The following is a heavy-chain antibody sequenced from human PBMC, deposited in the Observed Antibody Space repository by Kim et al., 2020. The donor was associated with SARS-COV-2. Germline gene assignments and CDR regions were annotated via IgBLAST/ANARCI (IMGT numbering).Heavy chain of an antibody. Sequence: SETLSLTCTVSGGSISSYYWSWIRQPPGKGLEWIGYIYYSGSTNYNPSLKSRVTISVDTSKNQFSLKLSSVTAADTAVYYCARTYYYDSSGYYMEGFFGYWGPGTLVTVSS. D-gene: IGHD3-22*01. CDR1: GGSISSYY. CDR3: ARTYYYDSSGYYMEGFFGY. J-gene: IGHJ4*02. V-gene: IGHV4-59*13. CDR2: IYYSGST.